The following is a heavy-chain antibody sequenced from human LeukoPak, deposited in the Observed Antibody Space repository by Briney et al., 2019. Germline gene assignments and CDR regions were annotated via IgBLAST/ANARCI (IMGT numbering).Heavy chain of an antibody. J-gene: IGHJ4*02. D-gene: IGHD3-10*01. CDR1: GDSFTNTDFF. CDR3: ARLDGSLAHISGSYPDF. V-gene: IGHV4-39*01. CDR2: IDDSGTI. Sequence: SETLSLTCPVSGDSFTNTDFFWGWIRQPPGKGLEWIANIDDSGTIYSTPSLRRRVTMSRDRSKNQFSLKVTSVTAADTAVYYCARLDGSLAHISGSYPDFWGQGIPVTVSS.